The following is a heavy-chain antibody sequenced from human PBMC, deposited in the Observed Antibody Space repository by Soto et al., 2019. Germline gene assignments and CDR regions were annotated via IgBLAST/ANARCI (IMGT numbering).Heavy chain of an antibody. D-gene: IGHD1-1*01. J-gene: IGHJ4*02. CDR3: AWSLVRNARFDY. CDR2: ISSSTTI. V-gene: IGHV3-48*02. CDR1: GFTFSSYG. Sequence: EVQLVECGGGLVQPGGSLRLSCAASGFTFSSYGMNWVRQAPGKGLEWVSYISSSTTIYYADSVKGRFTISRDNAKNSLYLQMNSLRDEDTAVYYCAWSLVRNARFDYWGQGTLVTVSS.